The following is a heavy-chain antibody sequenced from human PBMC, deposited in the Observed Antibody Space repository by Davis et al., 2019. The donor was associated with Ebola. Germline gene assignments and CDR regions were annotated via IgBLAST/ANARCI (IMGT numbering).Heavy chain of an antibody. J-gene: IGHJ4*02. CDR3: ARDQGIRAKLGAFDY. CDR2: IRGRGGSA. V-gene: IGHV3-23*01. CDR1: GFTFSDYG. Sequence: GESLKISCAASGFTFSDYGIHWVRQAPGKGLEWVSAIRGRGGSAYYADSVKGRFTMSRDNSKNMLYLQMNSLRAEDTAVFYCARDQGIRAKLGAFDYWGQGTLVTVSS. D-gene: IGHD5-18*01.